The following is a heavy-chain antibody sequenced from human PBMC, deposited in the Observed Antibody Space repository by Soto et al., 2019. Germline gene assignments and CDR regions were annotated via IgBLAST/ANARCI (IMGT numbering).Heavy chain of an antibody. CDR2: LIPIFGTA. CDR1: GGTFSSYA. J-gene: IGHJ6*02. CDR3: ASSPLPYHDSRVGMDF. Sequence: QVQLVLSGAEVKKPGSSGKVSCKASGGTFSSYAISWVRQAPGQGLEWMVGLIPIFGTANYAQKFQGRVTITADKSTSTAYTELSSLRSEDTAVYYCASSPLPYHDSRVGMDFWGQGTTVTVSS. V-gene: IGHV1-69*06. D-gene: IGHD2-2*01.